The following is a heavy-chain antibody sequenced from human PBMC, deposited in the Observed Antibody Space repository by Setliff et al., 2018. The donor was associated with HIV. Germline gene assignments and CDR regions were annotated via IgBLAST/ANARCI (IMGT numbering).Heavy chain of an antibody. CDR1: GGTFKNFA. CDR2: IIPISGTA. V-gene: IGHV1-69*05. CDR3: ARVGGIELWNQAYFDY. Sequence: SVKVSCKASGGTFKNFAINWVRQAPGQGLEWMGGIIPISGTAVYAQNFRGRVAVTTDDSTNTAYMEISSLKSDDTAVYFCARVGGIELWNQAYFDYWGQGTLVTVSS. J-gene: IGHJ4*02. D-gene: IGHD1-1*01.